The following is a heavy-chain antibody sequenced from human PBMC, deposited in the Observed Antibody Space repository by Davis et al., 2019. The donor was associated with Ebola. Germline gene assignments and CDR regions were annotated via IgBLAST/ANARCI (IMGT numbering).Heavy chain of an antibody. J-gene: IGHJ1*01. Sequence: GESLKISCAASGFTVSSNYMSWVRQAPGKGLEWVSVIYSGGSTYYADSVKGRFTISRDNSKNTLYLQMNSLRAEDTALYYCARAEQLRYFQHWGQGTLVTVSS. CDR2: IYSGGST. D-gene: IGHD2-2*01. V-gene: IGHV3-53*01. CDR3: ARAEQLRYFQH. CDR1: GFTVSSNY.